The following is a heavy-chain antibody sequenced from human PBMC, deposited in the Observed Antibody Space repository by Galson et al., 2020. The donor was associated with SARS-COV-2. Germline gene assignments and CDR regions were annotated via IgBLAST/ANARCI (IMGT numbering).Heavy chain of an antibody. D-gene: IGHD6-13*01. Sequence: ASVKVSCKASGYTLTSYGITWVRQAPGQGLEWMGWINAYNGNINYAQKFQGRVAVTTDPSTSTAYMELRGLRSDDTAVYFCARVLRYSSSFHYYYMDVWGTGTTVTVSS. CDR1: GYTLTSYG. J-gene: IGHJ6*03. CDR2: INAYNGNI. CDR3: ARVLRYSSSFHYYYMDV. V-gene: IGHV1-18*01.